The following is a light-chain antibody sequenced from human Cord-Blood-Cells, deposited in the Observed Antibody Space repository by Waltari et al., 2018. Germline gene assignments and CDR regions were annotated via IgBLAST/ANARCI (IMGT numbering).Light chain of an antibody. CDR3: MQGTHWPP. J-gene: IGKJ4*01. CDR1: QSLVYIHGNTY. V-gene: IGKV2-30*01. Sequence: VVMTQSPLSLPVTLGQPASISCRSSQSLVYIHGNTYLNCFQQRPGQSPRRLIYKVSNRDSGVPDRCSGSGSGTDFTLKISRVEAEDVGVYYCMQGTHWPPFGGGTKVEIK. CDR2: KVS.